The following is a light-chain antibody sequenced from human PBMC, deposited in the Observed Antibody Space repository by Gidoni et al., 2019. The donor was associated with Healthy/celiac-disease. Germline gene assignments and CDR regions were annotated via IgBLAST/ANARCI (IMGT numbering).Light chain of an antibody. J-gene: IGKJ1*01. CDR2: KAS. Sequence: DIQMTQSPSTLSASVGDRVTITCRASQSISSWLAWYQQKPGKAPKLLIYKASSLESGVPSRFSGSGSGTEFTLTISSRQPDDFATYYCQQYNSYPPWTFGQGTKVEIK. V-gene: IGKV1-5*03. CDR3: QQYNSYPPWT. CDR1: QSISSW.